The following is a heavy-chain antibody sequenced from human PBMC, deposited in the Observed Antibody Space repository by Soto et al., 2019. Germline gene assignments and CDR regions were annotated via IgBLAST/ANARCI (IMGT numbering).Heavy chain of an antibody. CDR3: ARGPLVVLNYFES. Sequence: QVQLVQSGTEVKKPGSSVKVSCKASGGTFRNYPINWVRQAPGQGLEWMGSIFPLTDIPDYAQNFQARLTSSADKSTSTAYMESSSLTSDDTAMYFCARGPLVVLNYFESWGQGALVTVSS. CDR1: GGTFRNYP. J-gene: IGHJ4*02. CDR2: IFPLTDIP. V-gene: IGHV1-69*02.